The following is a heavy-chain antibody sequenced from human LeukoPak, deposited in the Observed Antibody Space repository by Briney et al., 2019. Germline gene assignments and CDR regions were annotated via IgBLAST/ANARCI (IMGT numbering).Heavy chain of an antibody. D-gene: IGHD2-15*01. CDR2: IYHSGST. Sequence: PSGTLSLTCAVSGGSISSSNWWSWVRQPPGKGLEWIGEIYHSGSTNYNPSLKSRVTISVDKSKNQFSLKLSSVTAADTAVYYCARGRYCSGGSCYSGDYYYYYMDVWGKGTTVTVSS. CDR1: GGSISSSNW. CDR3: ARGRYCSGGSCYSGDYYYYYMDV. J-gene: IGHJ6*03. V-gene: IGHV4-4*02.